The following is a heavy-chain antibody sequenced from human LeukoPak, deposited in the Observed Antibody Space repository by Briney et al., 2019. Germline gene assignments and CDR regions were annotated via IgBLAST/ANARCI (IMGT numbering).Heavy chain of an antibody. Sequence: GGSLRLSCAASGFTFSSYAMHWVRQAPGKGLEYVSAISSNGGSTYYANSVKGRFTISRDNSKNTLYLQMGSLRAEDMAVYYCARDSPLYRDAFDIWGQGTMVTVSS. V-gene: IGHV3-64*01. CDR2: ISSNGGST. CDR3: ARDSPLYRDAFDI. CDR1: GFTFSSYA. D-gene: IGHD3-16*02. J-gene: IGHJ3*02.